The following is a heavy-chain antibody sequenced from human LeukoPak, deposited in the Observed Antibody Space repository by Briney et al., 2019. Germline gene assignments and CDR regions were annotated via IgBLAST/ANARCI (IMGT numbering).Heavy chain of an antibody. CDR1: GYTFTDYY. V-gene: IGHV1-2*02. CDR2: INPNTGGT. Sequence: ASEKVSCKASGYTFTDYYLHWVRQAPGQGPEWMGCINPNTGGTSYAQKFQGRVTTTRDTSISTAYMDLMSVRSDDTAVYYCARVRAMYGSAAVDYWGLGTLVTVSS. J-gene: IGHJ4*02. D-gene: IGHD3-10*01. CDR3: ARVRAMYGSAAVDY.